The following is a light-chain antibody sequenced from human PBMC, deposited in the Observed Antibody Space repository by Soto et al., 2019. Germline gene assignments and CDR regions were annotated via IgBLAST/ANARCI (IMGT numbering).Light chain of an antibody. CDR1: QDINKW. CDR2: QAS. Sequence: DIQMNQSPSTLSASVGDRVTITCRASQDINKWLAWYQQKPGTAPKLLIYQASSLQSGVPSRFSGSGSETEFTLTISSLLPDDFATYFCQQYKSYFRTFGQGTKVDI. CDR3: QQYKSYFRT. V-gene: IGKV1-5*03. J-gene: IGKJ1*01.